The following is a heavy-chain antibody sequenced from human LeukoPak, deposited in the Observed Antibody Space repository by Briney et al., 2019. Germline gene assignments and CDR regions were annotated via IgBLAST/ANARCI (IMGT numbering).Heavy chain of an antibody. J-gene: IGHJ4*02. V-gene: IGHV4-31*03. CDR2: IYYSGIT. Sequence: SETLSLTCTVSCGSISSGGYYWSWIRQHPGEGLEWIGYIYYSGITYYNPSLKGRVTISVDTSKNQFSLKLSSVTAADTAVYYCASYGDYRGAFDYWGRGTLVTVSS. D-gene: IGHD4-17*01. CDR1: CGSISSGGYY. CDR3: ASYGDYRGAFDY.